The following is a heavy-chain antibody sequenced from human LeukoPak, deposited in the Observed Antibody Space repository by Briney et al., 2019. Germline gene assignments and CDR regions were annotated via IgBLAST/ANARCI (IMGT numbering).Heavy chain of an antibody. CDR1: GFTFSSYS. D-gene: IGHD3-22*01. J-gene: IGHJ4*02. Sequence: PGGSLRLSCAASGFTFSSYSMNWVRQAPGKGLEWVSSISSSSSYTYYADSVKGRFTISRDNAKNSLYLQMNSLRAEDTAVYYCARCTPPILYYYDSSGYCPADYWGQGTLVTVSS. V-gene: IGHV3-21*01. CDR2: ISSSSSYT. CDR3: ARCTPPILYYYDSSGYCPADY.